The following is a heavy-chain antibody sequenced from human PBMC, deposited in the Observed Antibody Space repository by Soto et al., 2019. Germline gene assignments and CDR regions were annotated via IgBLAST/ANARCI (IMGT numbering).Heavy chain of an antibody. CDR3: ASPPLYSSGWVD. J-gene: IGHJ4*02. Sequence: EVQLVESGGGLVKPGGSLRLSCAASGFTFSSYSRNWFRQAPGKGLEWVSSISSSSRYIYYADSVKGRFTISRDNAKNSLYLQMNSLGAEDKAVYYWASPPLYSSGWVDWGQGTLVTVSS. V-gene: IGHV3-21*01. CDR2: ISSSSRYI. D-gene: IGHD6-19*01. CDR1: GFTFSSYS.